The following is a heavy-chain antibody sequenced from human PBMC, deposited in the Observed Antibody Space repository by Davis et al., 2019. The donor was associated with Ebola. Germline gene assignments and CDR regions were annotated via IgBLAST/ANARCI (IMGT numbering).Heavy chain of an antibody. CDR3: ARRPLKAGDSIDY. D-gene: IGHD7-27*01. Sequence: ASVKVSCKASGFTFTDYYMHWVRQAPGQGLEWMGWINPKSGGAKNAQKFQGRVTMTRDTSISTAYMELSRLRSDDTAVYYCARRPLKAGDSIDYWGQGTLVTVSS. CDR2: INPKSGGA. J-gene: IGHJ4*02. V-gene: IGHV1-2*02. CDR1: GFTFTDYY.